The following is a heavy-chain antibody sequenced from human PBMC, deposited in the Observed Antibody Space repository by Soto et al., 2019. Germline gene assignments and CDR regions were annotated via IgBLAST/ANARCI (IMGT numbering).Heavy chain of an antibody. V-gene: IGHV3-23*01. Sequence: EVQLLESGGGLVQPGGSLRLSCAASGFTFSSYAMSWVRQAPGKGLEWVSAISGSGDDTYYADSVKGRFTISRDDSKNTRYVQMNSLRAEDKAVYYCAIGEGYCSGGSCLNWFDPWGQGTLVTVCS. J-gene: IGHJ5*02. CDR1: GFTFSSYA. D-gene: IGHD2-15*01. CDR2: ISGSGDDT. CDR3: AIGEGYCSGGSCLNWFDP.